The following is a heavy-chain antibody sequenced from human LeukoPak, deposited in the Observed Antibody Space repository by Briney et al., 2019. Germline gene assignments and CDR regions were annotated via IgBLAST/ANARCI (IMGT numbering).Heavy chain of an antibody. D-gene: IGHD3-3*01. CDR2: IWYDGSNK. Sequence: GGSLRLSCAASGFTFSDYGFHWVRQAPDKGLEWVALIWYDGSNKYYADSVKGRFTISRDNAKKSLYLQMNSLGAEDTAVYYCASGVNYFDYWGQGTLVTVSS. V-gene: IGHV3-33*03. CDR1: GFTFSDYG. CDR3: ASGVNYFDY. J-gene: IGHJ4*02.